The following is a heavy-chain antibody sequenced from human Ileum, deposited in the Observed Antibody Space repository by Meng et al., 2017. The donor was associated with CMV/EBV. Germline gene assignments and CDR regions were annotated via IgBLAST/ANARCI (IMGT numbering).Heavy chain of an antibody. CDR3: AREAAAGTQFDP. Sequence: GGSLRLSCAASGFTFSSYWMHWVRQAPGKGLVWVSRINSDGSSTSYADSVKGRFTISRDNAKNTLYLQMNSMRAEDTAVYYCAREAAAGTQFDPWGQGTLVTVSS. D-gene: IGHD6-13*01. V-gene: IGHV3-74*01. J-gene: IGHJ5*02. CDR1: GFTFSSYW. CDR2: INSDGSST.